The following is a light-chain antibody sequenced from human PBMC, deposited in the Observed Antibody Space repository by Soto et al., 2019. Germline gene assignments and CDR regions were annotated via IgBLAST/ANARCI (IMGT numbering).Light chain of an antibody. CDR3: QQYSDHWA. CDR2: KAS. V-gene: IGKV1-5*03. CDR1: RSIINW. Sequence: DIQLTQSPSTLSASVGDRVTITCRASRSIINWLAWYQQKSGKGPKLLIYKASNLQTGVPSRFSGSGYGTEFTLTISSLQPDDVATYYCQQYSDHWAFGQGTKVDIK. J-gene: IGKJ1*01.